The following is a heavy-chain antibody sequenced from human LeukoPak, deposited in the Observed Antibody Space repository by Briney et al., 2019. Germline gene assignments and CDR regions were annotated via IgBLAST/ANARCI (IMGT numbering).Heavy chain of an antibody. J-gene: IGHJ6*02. CDR2: IIPIFGTA. CDR1: GGTFSSYA. D-gene: IGHD2-2*01. Sequence: ASVKVSCKASGGTFSSYAISWVRQAPGQGLEWMGGIIPIFGTANYAQKFQGRVTITADESTSTAYMELSSLRSEDTAVYYCARGCSSTSCPKGYYYYYGMDVWGQGTTVTVSS. CDR3: ARGCSSTSCPKGYYYYYGMDV. V-gene: IGHV1-69*13.